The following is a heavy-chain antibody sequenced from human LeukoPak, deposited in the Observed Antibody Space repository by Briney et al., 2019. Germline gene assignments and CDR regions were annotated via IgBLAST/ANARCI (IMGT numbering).Heavy chain of an antibody. J-gene: IGHJ4*02. CDR2: NNRNGSP. CDR1: GGSFSGYY. CDR3: AVGDSYVLPYFDY. V-gene: IGHV4-34*01. Sequence: SETLSLTCAVYGGSFSGYYWSWVRQPPRKGLEWIGENNRNGSPNYNPSLKSRVTISVDTSKNQFSLKLSSVTAADTAVYYCAVGDSYVLPYFDYWGQGTLVTVSS. D-gene: IGHD5-18*01.